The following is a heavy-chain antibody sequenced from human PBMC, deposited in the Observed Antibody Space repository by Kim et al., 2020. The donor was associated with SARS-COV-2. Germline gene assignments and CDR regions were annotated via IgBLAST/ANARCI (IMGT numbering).Heavy chain of an antibody. Sequence: GGSLRLSCAASGFTFSSYGMHWVRQAPGKGLEWVAVISYDGSNKYYADSVKGRFTISRDNSKNTLYLQMNSLRAEDTAVYYCAKDGASGSYYNVIRRYFDYWGQGTLVTVSS. CDR2: ISYDGSNK. CDR1: GFTFSSYG. V-gene: IGHV3-30*18. J-gene: IGHJ4*02. D-gene: IGHD3-10*01. CDR3: AKDGASGSYYNVIRRYFDY.